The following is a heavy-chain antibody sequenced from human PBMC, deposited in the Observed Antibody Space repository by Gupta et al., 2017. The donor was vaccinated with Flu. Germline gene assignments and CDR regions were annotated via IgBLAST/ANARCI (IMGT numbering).Heavy chain of an antibody. D-gene: IGHD4-11*01. J-gene: IGHJ5*02. CDR1: GGSLSSSNW. CDR3: ARVAYRRDWIDP. Sequence: QVQLRESGPGLVKPSGTLSLTCAVSGGSLSSSNWWTWVRQAPGKGLQWIGEIYHRGSPNYNPSLQSRATISVDNSKNQFSLELSSVTAADTAVYYCARVAYRRDWIDPWGQGTLVTVSS. CDR2: IYHRGSP. V-gene: IGHV4-4*02.